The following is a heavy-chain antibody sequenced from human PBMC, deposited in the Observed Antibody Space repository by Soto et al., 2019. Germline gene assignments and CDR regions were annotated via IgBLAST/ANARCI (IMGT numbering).Heavy chain of an antibody. CDR3: AKSPMIVVVPTDY. Sequence: GGSLRLSCAASGFTFSSYAMSWVRQAPGKGLEWVSAISGSGGSTHYADSVKGRFTISRDNSKNTLYLQMNSLRAEDTAVYYCAKSPMIVVVPTDYWGQGTLVTVSS. CDR1: GFTFSSYA. CDR2: ISGSGGST. V-gene: IGHV3-23*01. J-gene: IGHJ4*02. D-gene: IGHD3-22*01.